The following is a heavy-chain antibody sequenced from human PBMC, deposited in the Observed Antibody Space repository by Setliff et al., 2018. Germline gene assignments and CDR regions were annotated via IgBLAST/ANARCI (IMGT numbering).Heavy chain of an antibody. V-gene: IGHV3-23*01. CDR3: ATKAVAGT. J-gene: IGHJ4*02. CDR2: IGDSGNSA. CDR1: GFTFSSYA. D-gene: IGHD6-19*01. Sequence: GGSLRLSCTASGFTFSSYAMSWVRQAPGKGLEWVSSIGDSGNSAYYPDSVKGRFTISRDNAKKSVDLQMNSLRAEDTAVYYCATKAVAGTGGQGALVTVSS.